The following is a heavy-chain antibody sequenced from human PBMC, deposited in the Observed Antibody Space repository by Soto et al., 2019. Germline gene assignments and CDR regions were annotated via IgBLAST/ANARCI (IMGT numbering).Heavy chain of an antibody. CDR1: GGSIISGGYY. V-gene: IGHV4-31*03. Sequence: QVQLRASGLVLVKPSQTLSLTCTVSGGSIISGGYYWNWIRQHPGKGLEWIGYMYYSGSTYYNPFLRSRVIISVDTSENHFSLKLSSVTAADTAVYFCARGYRQSGYSSSWVFDYWGQGTLVNVSS. CDR3: ARGYRQSGYSSSWVFDY. J-gene: IGHJ4*02. CDR2: MYYSGST. D-gene: IGHD6-13*01.